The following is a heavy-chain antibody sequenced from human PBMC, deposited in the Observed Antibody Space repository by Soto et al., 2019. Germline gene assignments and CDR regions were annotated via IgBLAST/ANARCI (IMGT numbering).Heavy chain of an antibody. V-gene: IGHV1-8*01. CDR3: ARGSLSRYFDWLLLNYYGMDV. D-gene: IGHD3-9*01. Sequence: ASVKVSCKASGYTFTSYDINWVRQATGQGLEWMGWMNPNSGNTGYAQKFQGRVTMTRNTSISTAYMELSSLRSEDTAVYYCARGSLSRYFDWLLLNYYGMDVWGQGNTGAVSS. CDR2: MNPNSGNT. CDR1: GYTFTSYD. J-gene: IGHJ6*02.